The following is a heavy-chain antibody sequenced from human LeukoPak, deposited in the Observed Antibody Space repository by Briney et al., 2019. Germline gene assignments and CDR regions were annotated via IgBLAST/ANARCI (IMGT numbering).Heavy chain of an antibody. CDR1: GDSASSKSAA. CDR3: ARERLFYPYMNYYYGMDV. D-gene: IGHD2-21*01. J-gene: IGHJ6*02. Sequence: SQTLSLTCAISGDSASSKSAAWNWIRQSPSRGLEWLGRTYYRSKWSSGYAESVKSRLTVSPDTSKNQFSLQLRSVTPEDTAVYYCARERLFYPYMNYYYGMDVWGQGTTVTVSS. CDR2: TYYRSKWSS. V-gene: IGHV6-1*01.